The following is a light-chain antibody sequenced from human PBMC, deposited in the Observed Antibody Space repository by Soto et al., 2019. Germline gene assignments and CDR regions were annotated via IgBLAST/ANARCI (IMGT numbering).Light chain of an antibody. CDR2: DAS. Sequence: EIVLTQSPATLSLSPGEGATLSCRASQSIGSSLAWYQHKSGQAPRLLIYDASNRAADIPARLCGSGSGTDFTLTISNLEHEAFADYYCQQRSSWYTFGQGTKLEIK. CDR1: QSIGSS. V-gene: IGKV3-11*01. CDR3: QQRSSWYT. J-gene: IGKJ2*01.